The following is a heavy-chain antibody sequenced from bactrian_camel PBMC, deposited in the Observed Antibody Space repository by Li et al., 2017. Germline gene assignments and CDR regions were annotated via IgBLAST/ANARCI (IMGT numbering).Heavy chain of an antibody. D-gene: IGHD3*01. CDR2: IDSDGRASST. V-gene: IGHV3S53*01. CDR3: ALEDMGCTYCGDDYCGSPDFGF. Sequence: VQLVESGGGSVQAGGSLRLSCVASGNTYSKLCIGWFRKAPGKEREGVAAIDSDGRASSTSYTDSVKGRFTISRDDADKTVYLQMDSLKPEDTAMYYCALEDMGCTYCGDDYCGSPDFGFWGQGTQVTVS. CDR1: GNTYSKLC. J-gene: IGHJ6*01.